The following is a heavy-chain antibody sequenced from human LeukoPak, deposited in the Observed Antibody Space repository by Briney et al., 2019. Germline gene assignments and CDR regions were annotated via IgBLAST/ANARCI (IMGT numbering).Heavy chain of an antibody. J-gene: IGHJ5*02. V-gene: IGHV4-30-4*01. CDR3: AREVRSIANYGSGSYYPSNWFDP. D-gene: IGHD3-10*01. CDR1: GGSISSGDYY. Sequence: SETLSLTCTVSGGSISSGDYYWSWIRQPPGKGLEWIGYIYYSGRTYYNPSLKSRVIISVDTSKNQFSLKLSSVTAADTAVYYCAREVRSIANYGSGSYYPSNWFDPWGQGTLVTVSS. CDR2: IYYSGRT.